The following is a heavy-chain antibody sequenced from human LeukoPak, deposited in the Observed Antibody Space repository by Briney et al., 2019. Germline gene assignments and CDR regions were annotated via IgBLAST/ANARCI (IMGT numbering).Heavy chain of an antibody. Sequence: PGGSLRLSCAASGFTFSSYWMSWVRPAPGKGLEWVANIKQDGSEKYYVDSVKGRFTISRDNAKNSLYLQMNSLRAEDTAVYYCARDRCSSTSCYPDNYCYYGMDVWGQGTTVTVSS. V-gene: IGHV3-7*01. CDR1: GFTFSSYW. CDR3: ARDRCSSTSCYPDNYCYYGMDV. CDR2: IKQDGSEK. D-gene: IGHD2-2*01. J-gene: IGHJ6*02.